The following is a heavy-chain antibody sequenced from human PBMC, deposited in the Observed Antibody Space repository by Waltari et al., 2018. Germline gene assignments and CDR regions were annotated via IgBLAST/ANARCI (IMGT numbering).Heavy chain of an antibody. J-gene: IGHJ4*02. CDR3: AKDMGIVATMVDS. CDR1: GFTFDKYA. CDR2: ISWNSGSR. D-gene: IGHD5-12*01. Sequence: EVQLVESGGGLVQPGRSLRLSCAASGFTFDKYAMHWVRQAPGKGLEWVSGISWNSGSRGYADSVKGRFTISRDNAKNSLNLQMNSLRAEDTAFYYCAKDMGIVATMVDSWGQGTLVTVSS. V-gene: IGHV3-9*01.